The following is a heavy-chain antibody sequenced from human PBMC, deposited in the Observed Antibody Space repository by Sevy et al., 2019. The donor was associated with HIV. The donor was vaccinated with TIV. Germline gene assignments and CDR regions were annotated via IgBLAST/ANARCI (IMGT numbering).Heavy chain of an antibody. Sequence: SLKISCAASGFTFDDYAMHWVRQAPGKGLEWVSGISWNSGSIGYADSVKGRFTISRDNAKNSLYLQMNSLRAEDTALYYCAKDSGPLVGATGGGSNAFDYWGQGTLVTVSS. D-gene: IGHD1-26*01. V-gene: IGHV3-9*01. CDR1: GFTFDDYA. CDR3: AKDSGPLVGATGGGSNAFDY. J-gene: IGHJ4*02. CDR2: ISWNSGSI.